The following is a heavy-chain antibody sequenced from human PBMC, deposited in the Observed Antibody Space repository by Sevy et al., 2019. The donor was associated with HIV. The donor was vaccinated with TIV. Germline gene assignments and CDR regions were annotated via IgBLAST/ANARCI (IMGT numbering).Heavy chain of an antibody. CDR1: GFTFNVYG. V-gene: IGHV3-30*02. D-gene: IGHD6-6*01. J-gene: IGHJ4*02. CDR2: TRYDGSTK. Sequence: GGSLRLSCAAYGFTFNVYGMHWVRQAPGKGLQWVAFTRYDGSTKYYADSVKGRFTISRDNSKNTLYLQMNSLRVEDTAMYYCAKDLTERYSTSSGDFDYWGQGSLVTVSS. CDR3: AKDLTERYSTSSGDFDY.